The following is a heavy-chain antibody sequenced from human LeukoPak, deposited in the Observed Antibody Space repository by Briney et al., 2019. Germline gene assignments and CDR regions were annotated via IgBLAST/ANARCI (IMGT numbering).Heavy chain of an antibody. CDR1: VYTFTVYY. CDR2: INPNSGGT. V-gene: IGHV1-2*02. J-gene: IGHJ4*02. D-gene: IGHD3-3*01. CDR3: VRDLYDFWWGFFCY. Sequence: ASVTVSCKASVYTFTVYYMNWVRQAPGQGLEWMGWINPNSGGTNYAQKFQGRVTVTRDTSISSAYMELSRLRSDDTAVYYWVRDLYDFWWGFFCYWGQGTLVTVSS.